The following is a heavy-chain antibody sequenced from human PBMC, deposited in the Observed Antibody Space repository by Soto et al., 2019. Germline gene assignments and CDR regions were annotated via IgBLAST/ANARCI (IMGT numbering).Heavy chain of an antibody. D-gene: IGHD3-10*01. V-gene: IGHV2-5*01. J-gene: IGHJ5*01. CDR3: VSGSFPNWFAS. Sequence: PTLVNPTQTLTLTCTFSGFSFSTSGVGVGWIRQPPGKALEWLALIYWNDDRRYSPSLKSRLTITKDTSKNQVFLTMTNMDPVDTATYYCVSGSFPNWFASWGQGTLVTVSS. CDR2: IYWNDDR. CDR1: GFSFSTSGVG.